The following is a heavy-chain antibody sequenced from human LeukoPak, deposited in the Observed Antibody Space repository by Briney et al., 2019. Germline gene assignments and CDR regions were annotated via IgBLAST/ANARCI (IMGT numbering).Heavy chain of an antibody. J-gene: IGHJ4*02. V-gene: IGHV4-59*01. CDR3: ARVSSYQAARLDY. CDR2: IYYSGNT. CDR1: GGSISSYH. Sequence: SETLSLTCTVSGGSISSYHWSWIRQPPGKGLEWIGYIYYSGNTSYNPSLKSRVTISVDTSKNQFSLKLSSVTAADTAVYYCARVSSYQAARLDYWGQGTLVTVSS. D-gene: IGHD6-6*01.